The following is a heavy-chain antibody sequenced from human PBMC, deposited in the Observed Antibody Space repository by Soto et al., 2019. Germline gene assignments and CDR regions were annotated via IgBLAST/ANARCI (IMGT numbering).Heavy chain of an antibody. D-gene: IGHD2-2*02. CDR3: ARSWGVYCSSTSCYSPWFDP. CDR1: GFTFSSYE. CDR2: ISSSGSTI. Sequence: GGSLRLSCAASGFTFSSYEMNWVRQAPGKGLEWVSYISSSGSTIDYADSVKGRFTISRDNAKNSLYLQMNSLRAEDTAVYYCARSWGVYCSSTSCYSPWFDPWGQGTL. V-gene: IGHV3-48*03. J-gene: IGHJ5*02.